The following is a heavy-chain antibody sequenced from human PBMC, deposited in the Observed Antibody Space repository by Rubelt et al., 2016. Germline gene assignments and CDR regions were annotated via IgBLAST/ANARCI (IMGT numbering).Heavy chain of an antibody. CDR1: GYSFTSYW. CDR3: ASLSSSSHDAFDI. D-gene: IGHD6-6*01. V-gene: IGHV5-51*01. Sequence: EVQLVQSGAEVKKPGESLKISCKGSGYSFTSYWIGWVRQMPGQGLEGLGIIYPGDSDTRYSPPFQGQSPISADKSISTAYLQWSSLKASDTAMYYCASLSSSSHDAFDIWGQGTMVTVSS. J-gene: IGHJ3*02. CDR2: IYPGDSDT.